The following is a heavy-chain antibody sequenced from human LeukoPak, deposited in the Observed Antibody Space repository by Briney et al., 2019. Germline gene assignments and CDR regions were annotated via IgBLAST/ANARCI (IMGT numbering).Heavy chain of an antibody. D-gene: IGHD5-12*01. J-gene: IGHJ6*02. CDR3: ARWLRYTYYYYGMDV. CDR1: GFTFSSYA. CDR2: ISYDGSNK. V-gene: IGHV3-30-3*01. Sequence: GGSLRLSCAASGFTFSSYAMHWVRQAPGKGLEWVAVISYDGSNKYYADSVKGRFTISRDNSKNTLYLQMNSLRAEDTAVYYCARWLRYTYYYYGMDVWGQGTTVTVSS.